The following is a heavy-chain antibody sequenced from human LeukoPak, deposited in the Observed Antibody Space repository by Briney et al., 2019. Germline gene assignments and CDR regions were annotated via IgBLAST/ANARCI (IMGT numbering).Heavy chain of an antibody. D-gene: IGHD5-24*01. Sequence: PGGSLRLTCAASGFTFSSYSMNWVRQAPGKGLEWLSYISSSSSTIYYADSVKGRSTISRDNAKNSLYLQMNSLRAEDTAVYYCARKVELYYYYYMDVWGKGTTVTVSS. V-gene: IGHV3-48*01. J-gene: IGHJ6*03. CDR2: ISSSSSTI. CDR1: GFTFSSYS. CDR3: ARKVELYYYYYMDV.